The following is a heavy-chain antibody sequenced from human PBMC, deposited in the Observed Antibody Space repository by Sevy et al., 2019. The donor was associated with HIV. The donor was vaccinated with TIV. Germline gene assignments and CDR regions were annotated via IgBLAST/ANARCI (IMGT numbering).Heavy chain of an antibody. CDR1: GFTFSNAW. Sequence: GGSLRLSCAASGFTFSNAWMSWVRQAPGKGLEWVGRIKSKTDGGTTDYAAPVKGRFTISRGDSKNTLYLQMNSLKTEDTAVYYCTTDVYYDFWSGQDYFVYWGQGTLVTVSS. V-gene: IGHV3-15*01. D-gene: IGHD3-3*01. J-gene: IGHJ4*02. CDR2: IKSKTDGGTT. CDR3: TTDVYYDFWSGQDYFVY.